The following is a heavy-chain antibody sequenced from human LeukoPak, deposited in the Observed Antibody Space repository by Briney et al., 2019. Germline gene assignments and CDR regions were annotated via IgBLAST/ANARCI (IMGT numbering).Heavy chain of an antibody. J-gene: IGHJ6*02. Sequence: ASVKVSCKVSGYTLSGLSMHWVRQAPGKGLEWMGGFDPEDGETIYAQKFQGRVTMTEDTSTDTGYMELSSLRFEDTAVYYCATDQRGAGLGFVYGSGSFYGLDVWGQGTTVTVSS. V-gene: IGHV1-24*01. CDR1: GYTLSGLS. CDR2: FDPEDGET. D-gene: IGHD3-10*01. CDR3: ATDQRGAGLGFVYGSGSFYGLDV.